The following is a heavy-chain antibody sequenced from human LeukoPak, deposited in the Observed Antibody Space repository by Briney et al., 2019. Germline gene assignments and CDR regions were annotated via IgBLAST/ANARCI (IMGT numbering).Heavy chain of an antibody. CDR1: GYSISSDYY. J-gene: IGHJ3*02. CDR2: IYHSGST. CDR3: ARQPQYCSSTSCYAGGDAFDI. D-gene: IGHD2-2*01. V-gene: IGHV4-38-2*01. Sequence: SETLSLTCAVSGYSISSDYYWGWIRQPPGKGLEWIGTIYHSGSTYYNPSLESRVTISIDTSKNQFSLKLSSVTAADTAVYYCARQPQYCSSTSCYAGGDAFDIWGQGTMVTVSS.